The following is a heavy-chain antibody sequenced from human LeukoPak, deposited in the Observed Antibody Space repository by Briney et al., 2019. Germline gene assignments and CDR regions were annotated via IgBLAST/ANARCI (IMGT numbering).Heavy chain of an antibody. V-gene: IGHV3-53*01. Sequence: GGSLRLSCVVSGFTVSDNYMIWVRQAPGKGLERVSVIYGDGRIFYSDSVKGRFTISRDNSKNTLYLQMNSLRAEDTAVYYRARDLGYSSGWYPIYYYYYGMDVWGQGTTVTVSS. J-gene: IGHJ6*02. CDR1: GFTVSDNY. CDR3: ARDLGYSSGWYPIYYYYYGMDV. D-gene: IGHD6-19*01. CDR2: IYGDGRI.